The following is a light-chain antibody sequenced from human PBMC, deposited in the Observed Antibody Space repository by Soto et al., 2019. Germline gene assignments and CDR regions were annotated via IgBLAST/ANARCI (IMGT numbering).Light chain of an antibody. CDR3: QQSYSTWWT. CDR1: QSISSY. CDR2: AAS. J-gene: IGKJ1*01. V-gene: IGKV1-39*01. Sequence: DIQMPQSPSSLSASVGDRVTITCRASQSISSYLNWYQQKPGKAPKLLIYAASSLQSGVPSRFSGSGSGTDFTLTSSSLQPEDLATYYCQQSYSTWWTFGQGTKVEIK.